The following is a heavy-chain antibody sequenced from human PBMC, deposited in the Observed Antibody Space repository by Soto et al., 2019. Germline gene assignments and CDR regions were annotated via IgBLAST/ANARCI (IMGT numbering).Heavy chain of an antibody. CDR3: AVGRHKTSGSNTWFDP. CDR2: ISDTGGGT. J-gene: IGHJ5*02. D-gene: IGHD3-22*01. V-gene: IGHV3-23*01. Sequence: PGGSLRLSCAASGVNFSSYAMNWVRQAPGKGLEWVSTISDTGGGTFYAGSVKGRFTISRDNSKNTLYLQMHSLRADDSAIYFCAVGRHKTSGSNTWFDPWGRGTLVTV. CDR1: GVNFSSYA.